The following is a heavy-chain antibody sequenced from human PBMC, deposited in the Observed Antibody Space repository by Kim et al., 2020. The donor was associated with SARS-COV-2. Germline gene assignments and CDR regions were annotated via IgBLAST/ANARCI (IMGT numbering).Heavy chain of an antibody. J-gene: IGHJ5*01. CDR1: GFTFSSYA. D-gene: IGHD2-2*02. Sequence: GGSLRLSCTASGFTFSSYAISWVRQAPGKGLEWVSTISGDGGSTYYADSVKGRFTISRDISKNTLYLQMNSLRVDDTAVYYCAKGDCSITTCYTADSWG. CDR3: AKGDCSITTCYTADS. V-gene: IGHV3-23*01. CDR2: ISGDGGST.